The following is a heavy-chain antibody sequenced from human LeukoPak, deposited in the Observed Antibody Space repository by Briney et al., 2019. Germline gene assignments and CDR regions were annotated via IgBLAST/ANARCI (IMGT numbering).Heavy chain of an antibody. CDR3: ARRHYEILSGYPS. J-gene: IGHJ4*02. D-gene: IGHD3-9*01. CDR1: GGSISSYY. Sequence: SVTLSLTCTVSGGSISSYYWSWIRQPPGKGLEWIGYIYYSGSTNYNPSLKSRVTMSIDTSKNQFSLNLSSVTAADTAVYYCARRHYEILSGYPSWGQGILVTVSS. V-gene: IGHV4-59*12. CDR2: IYYSGST.